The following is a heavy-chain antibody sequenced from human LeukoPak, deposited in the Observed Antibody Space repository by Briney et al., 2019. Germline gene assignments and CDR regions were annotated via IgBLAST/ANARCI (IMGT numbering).Heavy chain of an antibody. CDR2: MNPNSGNT. Sequence: ASVKVSCKASGYTFTSYDINWVRQATGQGLEWMGWMNPNSGNTGYAQKFQGRVTMTRNTSISTAYMELSSLRSDDTAVYYCARGRDGYTNDALDIWGQGTMVTVSS. V-gene: IGHV1-8*01. J-gene: IGHJ3*02. D-gene: IGHD5-24*01. CDR3: ARGRDGYTNDALDI. CDR1: GYTFTSYD.